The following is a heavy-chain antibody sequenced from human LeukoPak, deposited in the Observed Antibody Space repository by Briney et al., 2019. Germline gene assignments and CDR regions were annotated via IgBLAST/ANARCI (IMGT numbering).Heavy chain of an antibody. V-gene: IGHV3-20*01. CDR3: ARRVTYYYGSGSYKGLAFDI. J-gene: IGHJ3*02. CDR2: INWNGGST. D-gene: IGHD3-10*01. Sequence: GGSLRLSCAASGFTVSSNYMSWVRQAPGKGLEWVSGINWNGGSTGYADSVKGRFTISRDNAKNSLYLQMNSLRAEDTALYHCARRVTYYYGSGSYKGLAFDIWGQGTMVTVSS. CDR1: GFTVSSNY.